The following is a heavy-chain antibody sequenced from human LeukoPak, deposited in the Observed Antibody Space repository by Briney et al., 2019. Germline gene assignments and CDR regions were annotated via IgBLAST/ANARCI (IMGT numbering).Heavy chain of an antibody. Sequence: SETLSLTCAVYGGSFSGYYWSWIRQPPGKGLEWIGEINHSGSTNYNPSLKSRVTISVDTSKNQFSLKLSSVTAADTAVYYCARSLGYSYISARPKPFDYWGQGTLVIVSS. CDR3: ARSLGYSYISARPKPFDY. J-gene: IGHJ4*02. V-gene: IGHV4-34*01. D-gene: IGHD5-18*01. CDR2: INHSGST. CDR1: GGSFSGYY.